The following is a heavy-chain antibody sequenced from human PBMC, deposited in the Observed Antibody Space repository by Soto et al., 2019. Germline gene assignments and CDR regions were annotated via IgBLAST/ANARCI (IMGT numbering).Heavy chain of an antibody. CDR2: THPGDSET. CDR1: GDSFNTYW. Sequence: ESMKISCKGSGDSFNTYWIAWVRQMPGKGLEWMGITHPGDSETRYSPSFEGQVTISADKSISTAYLQWSSLKASDTAMYYCARQGRYGHNHGYGMDVCGQRTTGTVSS. J-gene: IGHJ6*02. V-gene: IGHV5-51*01. D-gene: IGHD2-15*01. CDR3: ARQGRYGHNHGYGMDV.